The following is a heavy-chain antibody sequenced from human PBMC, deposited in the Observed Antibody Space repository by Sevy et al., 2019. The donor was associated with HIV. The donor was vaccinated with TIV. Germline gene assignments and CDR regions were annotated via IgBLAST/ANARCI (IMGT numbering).Heavy chain of an antibody. V-gene: IGHV3-7*04. CDR3: VRAIQSEVSF. CDR2: IKEDDTVK. D-gene: IGHD2-2*02. J-gene: IGHJ4*02. CDR1: GLSLETYW. Sequence: GGSLRLSCPASGLSLETYWMNWVRQAPGKPLEWVANIKEDDTVKYYVDSVKGRFTIFRDNGRNLVYLVMNNLRVEDTALYYCVRAIQSEVSFWGQGTLVTISS.